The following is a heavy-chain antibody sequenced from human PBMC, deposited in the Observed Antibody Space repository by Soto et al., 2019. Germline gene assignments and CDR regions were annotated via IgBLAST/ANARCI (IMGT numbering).Heavy chain of an antibody. CDR1: GASTVSHYH. Sequence: QVQLQESGPGLVKPSQTLSLTCSVSGASTVSHYHWTWIRQPPGKGLEWMGYIFNSGTTFYNPSLTRRISISMETAGNHFSLELRSVTAADTAVYYCALALGPTTGLDYWGQGTLVTVSS. V-gene: IGHV4-31*02. D-gene: IGHD1-26*01. J-gene: IGHJ4*02. CDR3: ALALGPTTGLDY. CDR2: IFNSGTT.